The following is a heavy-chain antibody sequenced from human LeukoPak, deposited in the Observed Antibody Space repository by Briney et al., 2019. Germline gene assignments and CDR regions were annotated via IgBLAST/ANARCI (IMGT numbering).Heavy chain of an antibody. V-gene: IGHV3-21*01. CDR3: ARFPLIGYSYGTRYMDV. CDR2: ISSSSYI. Sequence: GGSLRLSCAASGFTFSSYSMNWVRQAPGKGLEWVSSISSSSYIYYADSVKGRFTISRDNAKNSLYLQMNSLRAEDTAVYYCARFPLIGYSYGTRYMDVWGKGTTVTVSS. D-gene: IGHD5-18*01. J-gene: IGHJ6*03. CDR1: GFTFSSYS.